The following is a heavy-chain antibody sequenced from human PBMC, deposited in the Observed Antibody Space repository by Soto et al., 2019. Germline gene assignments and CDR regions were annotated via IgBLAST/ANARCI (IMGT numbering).Heavy chain of an antibody. D-gene: IGHD3-10*01. CDR3: ARGLPSTDYYGSGTIMAPGPYYYYYYGMDV. Sequence: GGSLRLSCAASGFTFSSYGMHWVRQAPGKGLEWVAVIWYDGSNKYYADSVKGRFTISRDNSKNTLYLQMNSLRAEDTAVYYCARGLPSTDYYGSGTIMAPGPYYYYYYGMDVWGQGTTVTVSS. CDR1: GFTFSSYG. CDR2: IWYDGSNK. J-gene: IGHJ6*02. V-gene: IGHV3-33*01.